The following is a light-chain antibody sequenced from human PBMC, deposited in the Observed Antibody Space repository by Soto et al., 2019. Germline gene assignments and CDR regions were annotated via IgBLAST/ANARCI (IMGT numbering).Light chain of an antibody. CDR2: GAS. Sequence: IVMTQSPSTLSVSPGERATLSCRASQSVYSDLAWYQQKPGQAPRLLIYGASPRATGIPARFGGSGSGTEFTLTISSLQSEDFAVYYCQQYNNWPPTFGQGTKVDIK. CDR3: QQYNNWPPT. V-gene: IGKV3-15*01. J-gene: IGKJ1*01. CDR1: QSVYSD.